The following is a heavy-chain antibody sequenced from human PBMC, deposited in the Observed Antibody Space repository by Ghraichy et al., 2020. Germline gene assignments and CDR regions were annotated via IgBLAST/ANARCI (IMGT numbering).Heavy chain of an antibody. CDR1: GGSISSYY. CDR3: ARLAARQTYFFDY. Sequence: SETLSLTCTVSGGSISSYYWSWIRQPPGKGLEWIGYIYYSGSNNYNPSLKSRVTISVDTSKNQFSLKLNSVTAADTAVYYCARLAARQTYFFDYWGQGTLVTVSS. J-gene: IGHJ4*02. D-gene: IGHD6-6*01. CDR2: IYYSGSN. V-gene: IGHV4-59*01.